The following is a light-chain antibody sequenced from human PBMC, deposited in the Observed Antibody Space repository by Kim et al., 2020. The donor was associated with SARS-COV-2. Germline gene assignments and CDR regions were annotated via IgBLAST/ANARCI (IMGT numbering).Light chain of an antibody. CDR1: QSVSSIY. Sequence: EIVLTQSPGTLSLSPGEGATLSCRASQSVSSIYLAWYQQKPGQAPRLLVYGASSRATGIPDRFSGSGSGTDFTLTISRLEPEDFAVYYCQQYGSSPYTFGQGTKLEI. J-gene: IGKJ2*01. CDR3: QQYGSSPYT. V-gene: IGKV3-20*01. CDR2: GAS.